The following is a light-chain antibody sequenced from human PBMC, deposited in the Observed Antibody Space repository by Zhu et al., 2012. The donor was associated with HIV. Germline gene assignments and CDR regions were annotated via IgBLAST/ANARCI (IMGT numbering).Light chain of an antibody. CDR3: QQYNNWPRT. CDR2: GAS. V-gene: IGKV3-15*01. CDR1: QSVGIN. Sequence: EIVLTQSPVTLSVSPGERATLSCRASQSVGINLAWYQQKPGQPPSLLMYGASTRATDTPDRFTGSASGTDFTLTIDSMQSEDFAVYYCQQYNNWPRTFGRGTKVEIK. J-gene: IGKJ1*01.